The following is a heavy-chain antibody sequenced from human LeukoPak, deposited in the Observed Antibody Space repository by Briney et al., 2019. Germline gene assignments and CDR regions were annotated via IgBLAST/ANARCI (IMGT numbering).Heavy chain of an antibody. Sequence: PGGSLRLSCTASGFTFGDYAMSWFRQAPGKGLEWVGFIRSKAYGGTTEYAASVKGRFTISRDDSKSIAYLQMNSLKTEDTAVYYCTRDDRGYGGQNYFDYWGQGTLVTVSS. D-gene: IGHD4-23*01. J-gene: IGHJ4*02. CDR3: TRDDRGYGGQNYFDY. CDR2: IRSKAYGGTT. CDR1: GFTFGDYA. V-gene: IGHV3-49*03.